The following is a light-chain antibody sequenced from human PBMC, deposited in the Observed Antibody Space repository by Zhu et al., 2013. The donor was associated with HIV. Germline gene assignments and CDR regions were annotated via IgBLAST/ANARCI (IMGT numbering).Light chain of an antibody. J-gene: IGKJ3*01. V-gene: IGKV3-15*01. CDR1: QSIDSS. CDR3: QQYHNWPPFT. Sequence: EIVLTQSPGTLSLSPGESATLSCRASQSIDSSLAWYLQRPGQAPRLLIYDASNRATGIPARFSASGSGTEFTLTISSLQSEDFAVYYCQQYHNWPPFTFGPGTKVDIK. CDR2: DAS.